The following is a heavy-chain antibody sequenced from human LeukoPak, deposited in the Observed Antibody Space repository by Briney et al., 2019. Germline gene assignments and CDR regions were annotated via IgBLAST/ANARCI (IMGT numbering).Heavy chain of an antibody. Sequence: PGGSLRLSCAASGFSFSTYGIHWVRQAPGKGLGWVAVMWYDGSKDYYADSVKGRFTISRDTSKHTLYLQMNNLRAEDTAVYYCAKDRETYEYTFDYWGQGTLVTVSS. J-gene: IGHJ4*02. CDR2: MWYDGSKD. CDR3: AKDRETYEYTFDY. CDR1: GFSFSTYG. D-gene: IGHD6-6*01. V-gene: IGHV3-33*06.